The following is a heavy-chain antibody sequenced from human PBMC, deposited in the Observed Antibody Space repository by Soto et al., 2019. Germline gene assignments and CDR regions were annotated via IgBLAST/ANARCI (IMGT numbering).Heavy chain of an antibody. CDR2: INPSGGST. V-gene: IGHV1-46*01. D-gene: IGHD1-26*01. CDR3: ASGMWYSGSYHGYAFES. Sequence: GASVKVSCKASGYTFTSYYMHWVRQAPGQGLEWMGIINPSGGSTSYAQKFQGRVTMTRDTSTSTVYMELSSLRSEDTAVYYCASGMWYSGSYHGYAFESCAQGTMVPVSS. J-gene: IGHJ3*02. CDR1: GYTFTSYY.